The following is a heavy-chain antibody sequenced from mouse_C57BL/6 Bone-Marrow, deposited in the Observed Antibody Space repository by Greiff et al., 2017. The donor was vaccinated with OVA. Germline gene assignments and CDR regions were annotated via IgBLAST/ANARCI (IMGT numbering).Heavy chain of an antibody. Sequence: EVKLMESGPGLVKPSQSLSLTCSVTGYSITSGYYWNWIRQFPGNKLEWMGYISYDGSNNYNPSLKNRISITRDTSKNQFFLKLNSVTTEDTATYYCARAYDYDAGAMDYWGQGTSVTVSS. CDR1: GYSITSGYY. V-gene: IGHV3-6*01. J-gene: IGHJ4*01. D-gene: IGHD2-4*01. CDR2: ISYDGSN. CDR3: ARAYDYDAGAMDY.